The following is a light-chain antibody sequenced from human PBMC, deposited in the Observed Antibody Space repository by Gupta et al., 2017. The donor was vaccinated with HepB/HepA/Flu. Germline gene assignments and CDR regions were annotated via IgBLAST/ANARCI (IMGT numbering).Light chain of an antibody. J-gene: IGLJ1*01. V-gene: IGLV2-14*01. CDR3: SSYVIRTTLVV. CDR2: DVT. Sequence: QSALTQPASVSGSPGQSITISCTGTSSDVGGSHYVSWYQQHPGKAPKLLIYDVTVRPSGVSNRFSGSKSGNTASLSISGLQPEDEADYFCSSYVIRTTLVVFGSGTKVTVL. CDR1: SSDVGGSHY.